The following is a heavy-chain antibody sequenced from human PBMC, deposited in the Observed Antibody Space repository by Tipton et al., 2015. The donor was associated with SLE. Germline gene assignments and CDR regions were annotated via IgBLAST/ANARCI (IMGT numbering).Heavy chain of an antibody. CDR3: ARSTAVAHYYYGMDV. CDR2: INHSGST. J-gene: IGHJ6*02. V-gene: IGHV4-34*01. D-gene: IGHD6-19*01. CDR1: GGSFSVYY. Sequence: TLSLTCAVYGGSFSVYYWSWIRQPPGKGLEWIGEINHSGSTNYNPSLKSRVTISVDTSKNQFSLKLSSVTAADTAVYYCARSTAVAHYYYGMDVWGQGTTVTVSS.